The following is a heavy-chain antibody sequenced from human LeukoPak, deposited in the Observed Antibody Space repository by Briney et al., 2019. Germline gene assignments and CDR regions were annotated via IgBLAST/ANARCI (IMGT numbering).Heavy chain of an antibody. D-gene: IGHD6-19*01. CDR3: ARDVSVGSEP. Sequence: GGSLRLSCAASGFTSSSYAMHWVRQAPGKGLEWVAVISYDGSNKYYADSVKGRFTISRDNSKNTLYLQMNSLRAEDTAVYYCARDVSVGSEPWGQGTLVTVSS. CDR1: GFTSSSYA. V-gene: IGHV3-30-3*01. CDR2: ISYDGSNK. J-gene: IGHJ5*02.